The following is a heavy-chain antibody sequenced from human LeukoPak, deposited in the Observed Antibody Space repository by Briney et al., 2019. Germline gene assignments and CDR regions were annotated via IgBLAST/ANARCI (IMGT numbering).Heavy chain of an antibody. D-gene: IGHD6-13*01. CDR3: ARYSSSWHRDFDY. CDR1: GYTFTSYD. V-gene: IGHV1-8*03. Sequence: ASVKVSCEASGYTFTSYDINWVRQATGQGLEWMGWMNPNSGNTGYAQKFQGRVTITRNTSISTAYMELSSLSSEDTAVYYCARYSSSWHRDFDYWGQGTLVTVSS. J-gene: IGHJ4*02. CDR2: MNPNSGNT.